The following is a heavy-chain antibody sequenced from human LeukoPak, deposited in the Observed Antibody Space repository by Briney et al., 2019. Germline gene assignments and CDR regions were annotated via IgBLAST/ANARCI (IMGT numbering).Heavy chain of an antibody. Sequence: GGSLRLSCAASGFTFSSYWMSWVRQAPGKGLEWVSGISWNSGSIGYADSVKGRFTISRDNAKNSLYLQMNSLRAEDTALYYCAKDYSSSWYRYNWFDPWGQGTLVTVSS. CDR2: ISWNSGSI. CDR1: GFTFSSYW. J-gene: IGHJ5*02. CDR3: AKDYSSSWYRYNWFDP. V-gene: IGHV3-9*01. D-gene: IGHD6-13*01.